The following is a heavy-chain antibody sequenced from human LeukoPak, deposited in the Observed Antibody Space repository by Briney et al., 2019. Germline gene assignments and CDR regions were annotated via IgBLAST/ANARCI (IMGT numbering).Heavy chain of an antibody. V-gene: IGHV4-59*08. J-gene: IGHJ1*01. CDR1: GDSISSYY. Sequence: SETLSLTCTVSGDSISSYYWSWIRQPPGKGLEWIGYIYYSGSTNYNPSLKSRVTISVDTSKNQFSLKLSSVTAADTAVYYCARTWAFSSGYPIEYFQHWGQGTLVTVSS. CDR2: IYYSGST. CDR3: ARTWAFSSGYPIEYFQH. D-gene: IGHD3-22*01.